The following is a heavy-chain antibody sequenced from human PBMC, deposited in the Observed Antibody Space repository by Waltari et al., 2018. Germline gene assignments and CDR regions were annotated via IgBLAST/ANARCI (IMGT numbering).Heavy chain of an antibody. D-gene: IGHD6-6*01. CDR1: GGSISSYY. V-gene: IGHV4-4*07. J-gene: IGHJ5*02. CDR3: ARGAIAARSRWFDP. Sequence: QVQLQESGPGLVKPSETLSLTCTVSGGSISSYYWSWIRQPAGKGLEWIGRIYTSGSTNYNPSLKSRVTMSVDTSKNQFSLKLSSVTAADTAVYYCARGAIAARSRWFDPWGQGTLVTVSS. CDR2: IYTSGST.